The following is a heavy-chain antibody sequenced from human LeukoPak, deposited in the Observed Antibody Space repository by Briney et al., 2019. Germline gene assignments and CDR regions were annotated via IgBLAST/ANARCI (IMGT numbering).Heavy chain of an antibody. D-gene: IGHD4-17*01. Sequence: PSETLSLTCTVSGGSISSSNYYWNWIRQPAGKGLEWIGRIYTSGSTNYNPSLKSRVTISVDTSKNQFSLKLSSVTAADTAVYYCARGYGDYPLYDYYYMDVWGKGTTVTVSS. J-gene: IGHJ6*03. CDR2: IYTSGST. CDR3: ARGYGDYPLYDYYYMDV. V-gene: IGHV4-61*02. CDR1: GGSISSSNYY.